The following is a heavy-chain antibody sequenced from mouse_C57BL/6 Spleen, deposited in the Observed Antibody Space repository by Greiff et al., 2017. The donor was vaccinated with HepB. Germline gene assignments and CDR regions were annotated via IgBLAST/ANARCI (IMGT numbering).Heavy chain of an antibody. V-gene: IGHV5-12*01. J-gene: IGHJ4*01. CDR3: ARQESYAMDY. Sequence: EVMLVESGGGLVQPGGSLKLSCAASGFTFSDYYMYWVRQTPEKRLEWVAYISNGGGSTYYPDTVKGRFTISRDNAKNTLYLRMSRLKSEDTAMYDCARQESYAMDYWGQGTSVTVSS. CDR2: ISNGGGST. CDR1: GFTFSDYY.